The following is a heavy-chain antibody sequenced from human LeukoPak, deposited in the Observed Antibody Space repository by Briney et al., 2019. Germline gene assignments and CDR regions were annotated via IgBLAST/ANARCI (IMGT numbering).Heavy chain of an antibody. CDR1: GYTFTSYG. CDR2: ISAYNGNT. D-gene: IGHD1-26*01. CDR3: ARGYSGSYLGGDYFDY. V-gene: IGHV1-18*01. Sequence: GASVKVSCKASGYTFTSYGISWVRQAPGQGLEWMGWISAYNGNTNYAQRLQGRVTMTTDTSTSTAYMELRSLRSDDTAVYYCARGYSGSYLGGDYFDYWGQGTLVTVSS. J-gene: IGHJ4*02.